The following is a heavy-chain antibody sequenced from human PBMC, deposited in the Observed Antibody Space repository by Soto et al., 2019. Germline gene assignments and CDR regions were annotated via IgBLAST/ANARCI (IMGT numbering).Heavy chain of an antibody. V-gene: IGHV4-34*01. D-gene: IGHD3-16*01. Sequence: SETLSLTCAVYGGSFSGYSWTCIRQPPRTGLEGIGEINHSGSTNYNPSLKSRVTISVDTSKNQFSLKLSSVTAADTAVYYCARDLRTPGLYDYVWGSRQLNYYYYGMDVWGQGTTVTVSS. CDR3: ARDLRTPGLYDYVWGSRQLNYYYYGMDV. J-gene: IGHJ6*02. CDR1: GGSFSGYS. CDR2: INHSGST.